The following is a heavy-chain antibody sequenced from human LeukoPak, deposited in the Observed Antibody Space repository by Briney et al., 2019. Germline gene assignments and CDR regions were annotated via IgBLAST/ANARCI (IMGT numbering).Heavy chain of an antibody. D-gene: IGHD3-22*01. CDR3: ARHPPLTSYDSSGPDN. CDR1: GGSFSGYY. V-gene: IGHV4-34*01. Sequence: PSETLSLTCAVYGGSFSGYYWSWIRQPPGKALEWIGEINHSGSTNYNPSLKSRVTISVDTSKNQFSLKLSSVTAADTAVYYCARHPPLTSYDSSGPDNWGQGTMVTVSS. CDR2: INHSGST. J-gene: IGHJ3*02.